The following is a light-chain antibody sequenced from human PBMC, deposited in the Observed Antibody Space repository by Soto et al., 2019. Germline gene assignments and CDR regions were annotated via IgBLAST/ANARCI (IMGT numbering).Light chain of an antibody. CDR2: EVH. V-gene: IGLV2-8*01. J-gene: IGLJ1*01. Sequence: QSALTQPPSASGSLGQSVTISCTGTSSDVGAYRYVSWYQQHPGRAPKLIVYEVHERPSGVPARFSGSKSGNTASLTISGLQAEDEADYYCNSYTGSSKGFGSGTKVTV. CDR3: NSYTGSSKG. CDR1: SSDVGAYRY.